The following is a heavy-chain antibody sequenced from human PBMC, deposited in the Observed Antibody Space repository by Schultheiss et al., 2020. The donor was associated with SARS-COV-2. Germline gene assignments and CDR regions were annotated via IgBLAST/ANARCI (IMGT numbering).Heavy chain of an antibody. Sequence: GGSLRLSCAASGFTFSSYAMHWVRQAPGKGLEWVAVISYDGSNKYYADSVKGRFTISRDNSKNTLYLQMNSLRAEDTAVYYCARDLYNSAIDNWGQGTLVTVSS. D-gene: IGHD5-24*01. CDR2: ISYDGSNK. V-gene: IGHV3-30-3*01. J-gene: IGHJ4*02. CDR3: ARDLYNSAIDN. CDR1: GFTFSSYA.